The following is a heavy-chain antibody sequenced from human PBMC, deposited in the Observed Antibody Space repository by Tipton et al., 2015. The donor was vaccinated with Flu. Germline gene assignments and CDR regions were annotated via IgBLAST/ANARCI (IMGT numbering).Heavy chain of an antibody. D-gene: IGHD3-10*02. CDR2: IHRSGNT. CDR3: ARALIFGPARPRPYYFDY. J-gene: IGHJ4*02. Sequence: TLSLTCSVSGDSIGSDYYWGWIRQPPGKGLQWLGNIHRSGNTYYNSSLKSRVTISLDKSKNQFSLRLVSMTATDTAVYYCARALIFGPARPRPYYFDYWGQGTLVTVSS. V-gene: IGHV4-38-2*02. CDR1: GDSIGSDYY.